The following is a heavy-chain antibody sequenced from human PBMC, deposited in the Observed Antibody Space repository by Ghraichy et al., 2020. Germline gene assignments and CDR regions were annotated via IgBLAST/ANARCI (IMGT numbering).Heavy chain of an antibody. CDR1: GFTFSSYA. D-gene: IGHD6-19*01. J-gene: IGHJ4*02. CDR3: AKGSGWLFDY. Sequence: GESLNISCAASGFTFSSYAMSWVRQAPGKGLEWVSAISGSGGSTYYADSVKGRFTISRDNSKNTLYLQMNSLRAEDTAVYYCAKGSGWLFDYWGQGTLVTVSS. V-gene: IGHV3-23*01. CDR2: ISGSGGST.